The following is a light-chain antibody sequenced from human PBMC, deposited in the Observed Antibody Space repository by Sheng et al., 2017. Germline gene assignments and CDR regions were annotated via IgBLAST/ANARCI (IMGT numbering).Light chain of an antibody. CDR3: GTWDAGLSAWV. V-gene: IGLV1-51*02. Sequence: QSVLTQPPSVSAAPGQKVTISCSGSNSNIGNNYVSWYQKFPGTAPKLLIYEDQNRPSGISGRFSGSKSGTSATLGITGLQTGDEADYYCGTWDAGLSAWVFGGGTMLAVL. J-gene: IGLJ3*02. CDR2: EDQ. CDR1: NSNIGNNY.